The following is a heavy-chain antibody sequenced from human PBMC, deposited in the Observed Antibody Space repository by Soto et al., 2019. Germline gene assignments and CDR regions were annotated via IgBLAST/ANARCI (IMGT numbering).Heavy chain of an antibody. CDR2: IYYSGST. CDR1: GGSSRSNNDY. Sequence: SETLSLSYTVSGGSSRSNNDYWGWIRQPPGKGLEWIGSIYYSGSTYYNPSLKSRVTISVDTSKNQFSLKLSSVTAADTAVYSCARTPWDGYTGYYFDYWGQGTLVTVSS. CDR3: ARTPWDGYTGYYFDY. J-gene: IGHJ4*02. D-gene: IGHD5-18*01. V-gene: IGHV4-39*07.